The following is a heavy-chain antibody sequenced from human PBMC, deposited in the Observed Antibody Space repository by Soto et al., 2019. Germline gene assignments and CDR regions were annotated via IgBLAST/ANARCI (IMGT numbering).Heavy chain of an antibody. Sequence: EVQLVESGGGLVKPGGSLRLSCAASGFTFSNAWMSWVRQAPGKGLEWVGRIKSKTDGGTTDYAAPVKGRFTISRDDSKNTLYLQMNSLKTEDTAVYSCTTSTGYRYYFDYWGQGTLVTVSS. CDR3: TTSTGYRYYFDY. V-gene: IGHV3-15*01. J-gene: IGHJ4*02. CDR2: IKSKTDGGTT. D-gene: IGHD4-17*01. CDR1: GFTFSNAW.